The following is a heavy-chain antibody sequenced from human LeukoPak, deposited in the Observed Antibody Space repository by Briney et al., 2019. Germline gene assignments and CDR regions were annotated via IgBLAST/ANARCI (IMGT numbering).Heavy chain of an antibody. D-gene: IGHD5-18*01. Sequence: ASVKVSCKASGYTFTNYGISWVRQAPGQGLEWMGWINAYNGNTNYAQKLQGRVTMTTDTSTSTAYMELSSLRSEDTAVYYCAREGVDTAMVSGNMFDYWGQGTLVTVSS. CDR2: INAYNGNT. V-gene: IGHV1-18*01. J-gene: IGHJ4*02. CDR3: AREGVDTAMVSGNMFDY. CDR1: GYTFTNYG.